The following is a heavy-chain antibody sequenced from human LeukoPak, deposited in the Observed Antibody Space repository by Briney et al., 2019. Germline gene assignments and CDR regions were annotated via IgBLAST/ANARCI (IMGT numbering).Heavy chain of an antibody. CDR3: AKDMRYGDYGLDY. D-gene: IGHD4-17*01. V-gene: IGHV3-23*01. CDR1: GFTFSSYA. CDR2: ISGSGGST. Sequence: PGGSLRLSCAASGFTFSSYAMSWVCQAPGKGLEWVSAISGSGGSTYYADSVKGRFTISRDNSKNTLYLQMNSLRAEDTAVYYCAKDMRYGDYGLDYWGQGTLVTVSS. J-gene: IGHJ4*02.